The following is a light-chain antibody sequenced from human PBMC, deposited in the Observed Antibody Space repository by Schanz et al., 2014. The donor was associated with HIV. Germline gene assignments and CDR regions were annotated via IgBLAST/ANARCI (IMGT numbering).Light chain of an antibody. CDR1: QNITDH. CDR2: AAT. J-gene: IGKJ5*01. V-gene: IGKV1-39*01. CDR3: QQSFTTPSIT. Sequence: DIQMPPSPSSLSASVGDRVTITCRASQNITDHLTWYQQRTGRPPKLLIYAATVLHPGVPSRFSGSGSGTNFTLTITKLQPEDFAHYFCQQSFTTPSITFGQGTRLEIK.